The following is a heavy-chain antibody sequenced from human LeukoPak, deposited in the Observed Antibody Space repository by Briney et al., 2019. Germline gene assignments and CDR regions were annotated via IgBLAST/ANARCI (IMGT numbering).Heavy chain of an antibody. V-gene: IGHV1-69*04. CDR3: ARDLVTYDSSGLSDY. Sequence: SVKVSCKASGGTFSSYAIGWVRQAPGQGLEWMGRIIPILGIANYAQKFQGRVTITADKSTSTAYMELSSLRSEDTAVYYCARDLVTYDSSGLSDYWGQGTLVTVSS. CDR1: GGTFSSYA. D-gene: IGHD3-22*01. J-gene: IGHJ4*02. CDR2: IIPILGIA.